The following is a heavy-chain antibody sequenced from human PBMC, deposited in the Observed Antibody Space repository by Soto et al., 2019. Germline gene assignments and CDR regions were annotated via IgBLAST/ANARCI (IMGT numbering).Heavy chain of an antibody. Sequence: EVQLVESDGGLVKPGGSLRLSCAPSGFSFPPAWFNWVRQAPGRGLEWVGRIYSGGATEYSAPVRGRFTISRDDSKSTLYLQMASLAIGDTALYFCIWQSHFGGAWRWGQGTPVTVSS. V-gene: IGHV3-15*07. D-gene: IGHD3-3*01. CDR3: IWQSHFGGAWR. CDR2: IYSGGAT. J-gene: IGHJ1*01. CDR1: GFSFPPAW.